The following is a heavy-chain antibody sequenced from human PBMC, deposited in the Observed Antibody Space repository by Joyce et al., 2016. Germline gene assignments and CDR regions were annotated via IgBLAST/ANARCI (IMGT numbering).Heavy chain of an antibody. CDR3: AKDSDRGFAAEF. CDR2: ITKSETYK. D-gene: IGHD3-22*01. CDR1: GFDLRSYA. Sequence: QVQLVESGGGAVQPGKSLRLSCASSGFDLRSYAMHWVRQAPGKGLVWVAVITKSETYKYYADSVRGRFSISRDLSRNTAYLQMDSLKVADTAIYYCAKDSDRGFAAEFWGQGALVTVSS. J-gene: IGHJ4*02. V-gene: IGHV3-30*18.